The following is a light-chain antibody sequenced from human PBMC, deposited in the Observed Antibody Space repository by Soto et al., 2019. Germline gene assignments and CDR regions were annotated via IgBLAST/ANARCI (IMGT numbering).Light chain of an antibody. CDR1: QTVSTN. CDR3: QQYNNWPQVT. V-gene: IGKV3-15*01. Sequence: EIVLTQSPAILSVSPGERVTLSCGAAQTVSTNLAWYQQRPGQAPRLLIYGASTRATGVPGRVSGSGAGTEFTLTISSLQSDDFAVYYCQQYNNWPQVTFGQGTRLEIK. J-gene: IGKJ5*01. CDR2: GAS.